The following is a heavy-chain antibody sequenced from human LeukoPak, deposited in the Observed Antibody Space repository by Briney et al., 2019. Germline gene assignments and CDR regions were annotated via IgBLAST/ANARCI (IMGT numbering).Heavy chain of an antibody. J-gene: IGHJ4*02. CDR1: GFTVSSNY. CDR2: IYSGGST. D-gene: IGHD3-10*01. CDR3: ARGSRYYGSGSYYKSGYYFDY. V-gene: IGHV3-66*01. Sequence: GGSLRLSYAASGFTVSSNYMSWVRQAPGKGLEWVSVIYSGGSTYYADSVKGRFTISRDNSKNTLYLQMNSLRAEDTAVYYCARGSRYYGSGSYYKSGYYFDYWGQGTLVTVSS.